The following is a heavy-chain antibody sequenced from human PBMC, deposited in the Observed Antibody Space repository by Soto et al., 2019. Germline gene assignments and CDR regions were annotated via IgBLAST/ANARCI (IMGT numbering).Heavy chain of an antibody. Sequence: GESLKISCAASGFTFSSYSMNWVRQAPGKGLEWVSSISSSSSYIYYADSVKGRFTISRDNAKNSLYLQMNSLRAEDTAVYYCARASGGSYYYFDYWGQGTLVTVSS. CDR1: GFTFSSYS. D-gene: IGHD1-26*01. CDR2: ISSSSSYI. V-gene: IGHV3-21*01. J-gene: IGHJ4*02. CDR3: ARASGGSYYYFDY.